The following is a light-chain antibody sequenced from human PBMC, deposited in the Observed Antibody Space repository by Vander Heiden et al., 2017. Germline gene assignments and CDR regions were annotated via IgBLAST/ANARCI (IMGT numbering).Light chain of an antibody. CDR3: MQALQTTYT. Sequence: IVMTQSPLSLPVTPGEPASISCRSSQSLLYSNGNDHLDWYLQKPGQSPQLLIYLGSNRASGVPDRCSGTGSGKDFTLKISRVEAEDVGVDYCMQALQTTYTFGQGTKLEIK. V-gene: IGKV2-28*01. J-gene: IGKJ2*01. CDR1: QSLLYSNGNDH. CDR2: LGS.